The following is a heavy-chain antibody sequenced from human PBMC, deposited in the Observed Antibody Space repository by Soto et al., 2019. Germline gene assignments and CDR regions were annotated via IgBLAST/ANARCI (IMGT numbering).Heavy chain of an antibody. CDR3: AMVDVYVTPSPQDV. CDR2: INTYNGNT. V-gene: IGHV1-18*01. D-gene: IGHD3-16*01. J-gene: IGHJ6*02. Sequence: ASVKVSCKASGYSFTRXGIAWARQAPGQGLEWMGWINTYNGNTNYAQNLQGRVTLTTDTSTSTAYMELTSLRSNDTAIYYCAMVDVYVTPSPQDVWGQGTTVTVSS. CDR1: GYSFTRXG.